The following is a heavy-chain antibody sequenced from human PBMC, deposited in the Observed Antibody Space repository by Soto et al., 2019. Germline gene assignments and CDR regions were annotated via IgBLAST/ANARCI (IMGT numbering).Heavy chain of an antibody. CDR3: ARVGCSGGGCYAVDY. J-gene: IGHJ4*02. CDR1: GDTFTIFA. D-gene: IGHD2-15*01. Sequence: SVKVSCKASGDTFTIFAISWVRQAPGQGLEWMGGIIPTIGTTNYAQRFQGRITITGDTSTSTVYMELSSLRSEDTAVYYCARVGCSGGGCYAVDYWGQGTLVTVSS. V-gene: IGHV1-69*06. CDR2: IIPTIGTT.